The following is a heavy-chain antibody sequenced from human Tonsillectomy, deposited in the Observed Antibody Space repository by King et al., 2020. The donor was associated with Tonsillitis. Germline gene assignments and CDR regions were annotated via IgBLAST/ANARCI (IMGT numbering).Heavy chain of an antibody. V-gene: IGHV4-34*01. D-gene: IGHD1-26*01. CDR1: GGSFTNYY. Sequence: LQQWGAGLLKPSETLSLTCAVYGGSFTNYYYNLLRQSPGKGLEWIGEINYSGIANYNPSLKSRVTMSVETSKNQFSMVLSSMTAADTARYYCATSNSENYYDGFDVWGQGSGVTVSS. CDR2: INYSGIA. J-gene: IGHJ3*01. CDR3: ATSNSENYYDGFDV.